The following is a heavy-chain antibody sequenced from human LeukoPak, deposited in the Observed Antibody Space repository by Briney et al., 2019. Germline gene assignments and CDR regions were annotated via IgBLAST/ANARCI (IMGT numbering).Heavy chain of an antibody. CDR2: INDYTGDT. D-gene: IGHD3-22*01. CDR1: GGSFTDYF. J-gene: IGHJ6*02. CDR3: ARGRIAKIVVVHSFSYGMDV. V-gene: IGHV4-34*01. Sequence: SETLSLICTVYGGSFTDYFWTWIRQSPGKGLEWIGEINDYTGDTNYNPSLNSRVTISLEKSKNQFSLELRSVTAADTAVYYCARGRIAKIVVVHSFSYGMDVWGQGTTVTVS.